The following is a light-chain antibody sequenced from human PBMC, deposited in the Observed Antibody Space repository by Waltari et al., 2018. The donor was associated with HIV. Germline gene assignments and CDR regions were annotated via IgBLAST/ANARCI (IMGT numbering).Light chain of an antibody. CDR3: QQYNNWHT. J-gene: IGKJ2*01. V-gene: IGKV3-15*01. CDR2: GAS. Sequence: ETVMTQSPATLSVSPGARATLSCRASQSVRNNLAWYQQKPGQAPRRLIYGASTRAAGIPARVSGSGSGTEFTLTITSLQSEDSALYYCQQYNNWHTFGQGTKLEIK. CDR1: QSVRNN.